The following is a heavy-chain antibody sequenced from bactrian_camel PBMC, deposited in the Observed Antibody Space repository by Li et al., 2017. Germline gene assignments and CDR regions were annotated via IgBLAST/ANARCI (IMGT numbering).Heavy chain of an antibody. J-gene: IGHJ4*01. V-gene: IGHV3S26*01. CDR3: AASTTVGCTFVAAQYRY. CDR1: GDTHRTTF. D-gene: IGHD3*01. Sequence: HVQLVESGGGSVQSGGSLSLSCVASGDTHRTTFMGWFRQAPGKEREGVAHIDHDGSSTSYADSVKGRFTISRDNVKNTLYLQMNNLGSEDTAMYYCAASTTVGCTFVAAQYRYWGQGTQVTVS. CDR2: IDHDGSST.